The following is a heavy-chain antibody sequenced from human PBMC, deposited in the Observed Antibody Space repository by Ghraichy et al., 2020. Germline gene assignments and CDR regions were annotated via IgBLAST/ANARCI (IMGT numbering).Heavy chain of an antibody. Sequence: ASVKVSCKVSGYTLTELSMHWVRQAPGKGLEWMGGFDPEDGETIYAQKFQGRVTMTEDTSTDTAYMELSSLRSEDTAVYYCATDLDTAMVGGDAFDIWGQGTMVTVSS. CDR1: GYTLTELS. D-gene: IGHD5-18*01. V-gene: IGHV1-24*01. CDR2: FDPEDGET. J-gene: IGHJ3*02. CDR3: ATDLDTAMVGGDAFDI.